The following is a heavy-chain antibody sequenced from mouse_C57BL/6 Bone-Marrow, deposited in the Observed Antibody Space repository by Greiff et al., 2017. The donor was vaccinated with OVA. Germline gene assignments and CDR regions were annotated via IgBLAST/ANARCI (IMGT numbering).Heavy chain of an antibody. D-gene: IGHD2-1*01. CDR1: GFTFSSYA. V-gene: IGHV5-4*01. Sequence: DVKLQESGGGLVKPGGSLKLSCAASGFTFSSYAMSWVRQTPEKRLEWVATISDGGSYTYYPDNVKGRFTISRDNAKNNLYLQMSHLKSEDTAMYYCARDRYGNYVGYWGQGTTLTVSS. CDR2: ISDGGSYT. J-gene: IGHJ2*01. CDR3: ARDRYGNYVGY.